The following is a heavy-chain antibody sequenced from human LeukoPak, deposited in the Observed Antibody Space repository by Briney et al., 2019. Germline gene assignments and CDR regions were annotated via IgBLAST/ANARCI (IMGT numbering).Heavy chain of an antibody. V-gene: IGHV3-23*01. J-gene: IGHJ6*03. CDR1: GFTFSTYG. D-gene: IGHD2-15*01. CDR2: VSSTGGTT. Sequence: GGSLRLSCAASGFTFSTYGMSWVRQAPGKELEWASAVSSTGGTTYYADSVKGRFTISRDNSKNTLFLQINSLRAEDTAVYYCAKNGDRGAFCSGGTCYPYYYYYMDVWGKGTTVTISS. CDR3: AKNGDRGAFCSGGTCYPYYYYYMDV.